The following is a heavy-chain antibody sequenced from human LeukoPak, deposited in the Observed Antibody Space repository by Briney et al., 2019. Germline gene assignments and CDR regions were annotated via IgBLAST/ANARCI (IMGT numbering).Heavy chain of an antibody. J-gene: IGHJ4*02. D-gene: IGHD5-12*01. CDR2: INPYSGGT. V-gene: IGHV1-2*02. CDR1: GYTFTGYY. CDR3: ARSSGGYDSPFDY. Sequence: ASVKVSCKASGYTFTGYYMHWVRQAPGQGLEWMGWINPYSGGTNYAQKFQGRVTMTRDTSISTAYMELSRLRSDDTAAYYCARSSGGYDSPFDYWGQGTLVTVSS.